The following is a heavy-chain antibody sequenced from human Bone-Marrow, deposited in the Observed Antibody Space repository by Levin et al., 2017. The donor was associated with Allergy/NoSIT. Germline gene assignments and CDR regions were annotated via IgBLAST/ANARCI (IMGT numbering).Heavy chain of an antibody. CDR1: GFTLSNYG. CDR2: VSGNNGDT. Sequence: GASVKVSCKASGFTLSNYGVSWVRQAPGQGLEWMGWVSGNNGDTEYVDNFQDRVSMTTDTSTTTVYMELRSLKSDDTAVYYCARVWRTGKMATISLPADLWGQGTLVTVSS. J-gene: IGHJ4*02. CDR3: ARVWRTGKMATISLPADL. V-gene: IGHV1-18*01. D-gene: IGHD5-24*01.